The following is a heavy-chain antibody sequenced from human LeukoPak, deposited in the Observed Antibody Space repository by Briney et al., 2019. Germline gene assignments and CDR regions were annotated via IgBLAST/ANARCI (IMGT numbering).Heavy chain of an antibody. CDR2: ISAYNGNT. CDR1: GYTFTSYG. V-gene: IGHV1-18*01. D-gene: IGHD3-16*02. Sequence: ASVEVSCKASGYTFTSYGISWVRQAPGQGLEWMGWISAYNGNTNYAQKLQGRVTMTTDTSTSTAYMELRSLRSDDTAVYYCARDSSDYVWGSYRSDAFDIWGQGTMVTVSS. CDR3: ARDSSDYVWGSYRSDAFDI. J-gene: IGHJ3*02.